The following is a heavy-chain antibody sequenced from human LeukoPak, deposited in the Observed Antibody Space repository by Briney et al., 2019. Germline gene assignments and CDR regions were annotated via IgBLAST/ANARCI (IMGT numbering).Heavy chain of an antibody. CDR1: GFTFSSYS. Sequence: GGSLRLSCAASGFTFSSYSMNWVRQAPGKGLEWVSSISSSSSYIYYADSVKGRFTISRDNAKNSLYLQMNSLRAEDAAVYYCARDVSHSSSWHDNWFDPWGQGTLVTVSS. D-gene: IGHD6-13*01. J-gene: IGHJ5*02. V-gene: IGHV3-21*01. CDR2: ISSSSSYI. CDR3: ARDVSHSSSWHDNWFDP.